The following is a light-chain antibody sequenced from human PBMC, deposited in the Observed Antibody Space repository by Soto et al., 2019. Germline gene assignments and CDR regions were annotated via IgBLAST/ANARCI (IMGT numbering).Light chain of an antibody. CDR3: QQLNTYPLFT. V-gene: IGKV1-9*01. CDR2: AAS. J-gene: IGKJ3*01. CDR1: QDISRY. Sequence: DIQLTQSPSFLSASVGDRVTITCRASQDISRYLAWYQLKAGKAPKLLIYAASTLQKGVPSRFRGSGSGTEFTLIISSLQPDDFATYYCQQLNTYPLFTFGPGTEVDI.